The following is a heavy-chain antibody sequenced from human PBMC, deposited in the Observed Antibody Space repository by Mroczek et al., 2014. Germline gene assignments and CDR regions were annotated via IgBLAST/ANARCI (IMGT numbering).Heavy chain of an antibody. CDR1: GVPLSSHY. Sequence: KESGPGLVKPSETLSLTCNVSGVPLSSHYWTWIRQSPGKGLEWVGNIYHSGSSSLNPSLESRATLSVDTPKNLFSLRLKSVTAADTAVYYCASSSDYRPYYYSGMAVWGQGTTVIVSS. V-gene: IGHV4-59*11. D-gene: IGHD4-11*01. CDR2: IYHSGSS. CDR3: ASSSDYRPYYYSGMAV. J-gene: IGHJ6*02.